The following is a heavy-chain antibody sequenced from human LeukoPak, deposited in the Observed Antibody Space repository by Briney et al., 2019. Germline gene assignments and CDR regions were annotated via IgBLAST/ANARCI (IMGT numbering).Heavy chain of an antibody. D-gene: IGHD5-12*01. J-gene: IGHJ4*02. CDR1: GFTFSSYG. CDR3: VRDVGRYSGYADY. Sequence: PGRSLRLPCAASGFTFSSYGMHWVRQAPGKGLEWVAVIWYDGSNKYYADSVKGRFTISRDNSKNTLYLQMNSLRAEDTAVYYCVRDVGRYSGYADYWGQGTLVTVSS. V-gene: IGHV3-33*01. CDR2: IWYDGSNK.